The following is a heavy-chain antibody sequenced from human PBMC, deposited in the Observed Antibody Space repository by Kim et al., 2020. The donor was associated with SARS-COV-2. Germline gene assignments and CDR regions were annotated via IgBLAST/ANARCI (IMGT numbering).Heavy chain of an antibody. CDR3: ARENNWSTFDY. V-gene: IGHV3-11*05. Sequence: TNYADSVKGRFTISRDNAKNSLYLQMNSLRAEDTAVYYCARENNWSTFDYWGQGTLVTVSS. J-gene: IGHJ4*02. D-gene: IGHD1-1*01. CDR2: T.